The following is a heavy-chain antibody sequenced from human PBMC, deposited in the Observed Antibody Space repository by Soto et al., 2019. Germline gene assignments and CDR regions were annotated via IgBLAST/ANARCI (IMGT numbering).Heavy chain of an antibody. J-gene: IGHJ4*02. V-gene: IGHV1-8*01. CDR1: GYTFTSYD. Sequence: ASVKVSCKASGYTFTSYDINWVRQATGQGLEWMGWMNPNSGNTGYAQKFQGRVTMTRNTSISTAYMELSSLRSEETAVYYCARESSSSPELYAYWGQGTLVTVSS. D-gene: IGHD6-13*01. CDR2: MNPNSGNT. CDR3: ARESSSSPELYAY.